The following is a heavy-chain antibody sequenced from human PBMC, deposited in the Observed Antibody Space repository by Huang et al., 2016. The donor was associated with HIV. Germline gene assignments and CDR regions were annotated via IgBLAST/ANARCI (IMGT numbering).Heavy chain of an antibody. D-gene: IGHD3-9*01. J-gene: IGHJ4*02. CDR3: ARGKFDILTGWDDTYYFDH. CDR2: ISIRRGST. Sequence: EIHLVESGGGLVQPGGSLRLSCVVSGFTFNVYSMEWVRQAPGKGLEWLSHISIRRGSTHYADSVKGRVTISRDIAKNSLYLQMNRLRPEDTAVYYCARGKFDILTGWDDTYYFDHWGQGTLVTVSS. CDR1: GFTFNVYS. V-gene: IGHV3-48*01.